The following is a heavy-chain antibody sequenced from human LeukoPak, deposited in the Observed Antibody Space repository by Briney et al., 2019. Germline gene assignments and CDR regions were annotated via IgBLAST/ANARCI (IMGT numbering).Heavy chain of an antibody. D-gene: IGHD6-13*01. J-gene: IGHJ3*02. CDR3: GRKSGGSSWSPWGPPPPKKNVFDI. Sequence: GGSLRLSCAASGFTFSSYSMNWVRQAPGKGLEWVSSISSSSSYIYYADSVKGRFTISRDNAKNSLYLQMNSLRAEDTAVYYCGRKSGGSSWSPWGPPPPKKNVFDIGGQGTMVPVSS. CDR1: GFTFSSYS. V-gene: IGHV3-21*04. CDR2: ISSSSSYI.